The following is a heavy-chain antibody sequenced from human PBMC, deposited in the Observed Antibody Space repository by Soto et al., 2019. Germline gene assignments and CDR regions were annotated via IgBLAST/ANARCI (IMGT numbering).Heavy chain of an antibody. D-gene: IGHD6-13*01. Sequence: QVQLVESGGGVVQPGRSLRLSCAASGFTFSSYGMHWVRQAPGKGLEWVAVIWYDGSNKYYADSVKGRFTISRDNSKNTLYLRMNSPRAEDTAVYYCARIAAAGTSHNVTNYYMDVWGKGSTVTVSS. J-gene: IGHJ6*03. CDR3: ARIAAAGTSHNVTNYYMDV. CDR2: IWYDGSNK. V-gene: IGHV3-33*01. CDR1: GFTFSSYG.